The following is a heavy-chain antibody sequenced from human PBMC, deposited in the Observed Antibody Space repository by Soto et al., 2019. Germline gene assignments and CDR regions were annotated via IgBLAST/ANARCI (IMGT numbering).Heavy chain of an antibody. CDR3: ARGKLATLTDF. Sequence: ASVKVSCKASGYTFTDFDINWVRQATGHGHEWMGWMNPNTGNTRSAQKFQGRLLLTSDTSISTAFMELSGLRSEDTAVYYCARGKLATLTDFWGQGTLVTVSS. D-gene: IGHD5-12*01. CDR1: GYTFTDFD. J-gene: IGHJ4*02. CDR2: MNPNTGNT. V-gene: IGHV1-8*01.